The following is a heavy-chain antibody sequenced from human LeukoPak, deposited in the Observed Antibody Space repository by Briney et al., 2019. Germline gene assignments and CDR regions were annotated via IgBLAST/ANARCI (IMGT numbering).Heavy chain of an antibody. Sequence: ASVKVPCKASGGTFSSYAISWVRQAPGQGLEWMGGIIPIFGTANYAQKFQGRVTITTDESTSTAYMELSSLRSEDTAVYYCARDGMGGTNWFDPWGQGTLVTVSS. CDR3: ARDGMGGTNWFDP. CDR2: IIPIFGTA. CDR1: GGTFSSYA. V-gene: IGHV1-69*05. D-gene: IGHD3-16*01. J-gene: IGHJ5*02.